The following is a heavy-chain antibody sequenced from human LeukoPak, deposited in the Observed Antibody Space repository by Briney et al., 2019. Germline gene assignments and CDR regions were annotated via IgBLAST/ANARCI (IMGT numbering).Heavy chain of an antibody. V-gene: IGHV1-2*02. CDR3: AREGSGSSHGGFDP. Sequence: GASVKVSCKASGYTFTGYYMHWVRQAPGQGLEWMGWINPNSGGTNYAQKFQGRVTMTRDTSISTAYMELSRLRSDDTAVYYCAREGSGSSHGGFDPWGQGTLVTVSS. J-gene: IGHJ5*02. CDR2: INPNSGGT. D-gene: IGHD1-26*01. CDR1: GYTFTGYY.